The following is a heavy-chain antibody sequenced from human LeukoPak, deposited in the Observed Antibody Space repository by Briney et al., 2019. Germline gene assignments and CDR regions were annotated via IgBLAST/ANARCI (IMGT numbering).Heavy chain of an antibody. CDR3: AREGSWGTSLAQNWFDP. J-gene: IGHJ5*02. CDR2: IWYDGSNE. D-gene: IGHD1-1*01. V-gene: IGHV3-33*01. Sequence: GGSLRLSCGASGFTFSNYGMHWVRQAPGKGLEWVAVIWYDGSNENYADSVKSRFTISRDNSKNTLYLQMNSLRAEDTAVYYCAREGSWGTSLAQNWFDPWGQGTLVIVSS. CDR1: GFTFSNYG.